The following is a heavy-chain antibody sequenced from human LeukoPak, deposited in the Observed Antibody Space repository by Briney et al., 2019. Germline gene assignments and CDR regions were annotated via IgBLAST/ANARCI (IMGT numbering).Heavy chain of an antibody. D-gene: IGHD3-10*01. V-gene: IGHV4-59*01. CDR1: GGSISSYY. CDR2: IYYSGST. CDR3: ARAMYGSGRGEIDY. Sequence: SETLSLTCTVSGGSISSYYWSWIRQPPGKGLEWIGYIYYSGSTNYNPSLKSRVTISVDTSKNQFSLKLSSVTAADTAVYYCARAMYGSGRGEIDYWGQGTPVTVSS. J-gene: IGHJ4*02.